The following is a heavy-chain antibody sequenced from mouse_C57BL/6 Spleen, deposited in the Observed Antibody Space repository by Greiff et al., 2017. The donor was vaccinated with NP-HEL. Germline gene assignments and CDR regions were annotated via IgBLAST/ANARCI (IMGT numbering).Heavy chain of an antibody. J-gene: IGHJ4*01. Sequence: VQLQQSGAELVRPGASVTLSCKASGYTFTDYEMHWVKQTPVHGLEWIGAIDPETGGTAYKQKFKGKAILTADKSSSTAYMELRSLTSEDSAVYYCTRSKPPYAMDYWGQGTSVTVSS. CDR3: TRSKPPYAMDY. CDR1: GYTFTDYE. V-gene: IGHV1-15*01. CDR2: IDPETGGT.